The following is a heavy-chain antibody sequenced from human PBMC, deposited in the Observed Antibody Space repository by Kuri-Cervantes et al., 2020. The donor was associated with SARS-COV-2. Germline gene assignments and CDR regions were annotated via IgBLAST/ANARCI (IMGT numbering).Heavy chain of an antibody. J-gene: IGHJ4*02. CDR1: GFTFGSYA. Sequence: GESLKISCAASGFTFGSYAMAWVRQAPGKGLEWVSTISGSGGSTYYADSVKSRFTISRDNSKNTLYLQMNSLRAEDTAVYFCAKTDVGWGANFDYWGQGTLVTVSS. CDR3: AKTDVGWGANFDY. D-gene: IGHD1-26*01. CDR2: ISGSGGST. V-gene: IGHV3-23*01.